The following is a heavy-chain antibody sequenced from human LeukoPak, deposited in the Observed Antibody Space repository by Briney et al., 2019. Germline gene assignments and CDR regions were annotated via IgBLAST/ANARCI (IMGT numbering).Heavy chain of an antibody. Sequence: ASVKVSCKASGYTFTSYDINWVRQATGQGLEWMGWMNPNSGNTGYAQKFQGRVTMTRNTSISTAYMELSSLRSEDTAVYYCARASGYYYGMDVWGQGTTVTVSS. CDR1: GYTFTSYD. CDR2: MNPNSGNT. D-gene: IGHD3-10*01. CDR3: ARASGYYYGMDV. V-gene: IGHV1-8*01. J-gene: IGHJ6*02.